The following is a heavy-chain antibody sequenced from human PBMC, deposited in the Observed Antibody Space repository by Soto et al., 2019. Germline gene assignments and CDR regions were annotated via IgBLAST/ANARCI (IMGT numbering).Heavy chain of an antibody. CDR1: GFTVSSNY. D-gene: IGHD3-10*01. V-gene: IGHV3-53*01. Sequence: PGGSLRLSCAASGFTVSSNYMSWVRQAPGKGLEWVSVIYSGGSTYYADSVKGRFTISRDNSKNTLYLQMNSLRAEDTAVYYCARGGVTMVRGARYYYYGMDVWGQGTTVTVSS. J-gene: IGHJ6*02. CDR2: IYSGGST. CDR3: ARGGVTMVRGARYYYYGMDV.